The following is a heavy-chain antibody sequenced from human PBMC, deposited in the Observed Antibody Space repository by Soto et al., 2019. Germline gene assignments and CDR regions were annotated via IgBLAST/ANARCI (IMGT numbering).Heavy chain of an antibody. CDR1: GYTFTGYY. CDR2: INPNSGGT. V-gene: IGHV1-2*04. D-gene: IGHD3-10*01. J-gene: IGHJ3*02. CDR3: ARGGWVDYYGSGSYYTAFDI. Sequence: ASVKVSCKASGYTFTGYYMHWVRQAPGQGLEWMGWINPNSGGTNYAQKFQGWVTMTRDTSISTAYMELSRLRSDDTAVYYCARGGWVDYYGSGSYYTAFDIWGQGTMVTVSS.